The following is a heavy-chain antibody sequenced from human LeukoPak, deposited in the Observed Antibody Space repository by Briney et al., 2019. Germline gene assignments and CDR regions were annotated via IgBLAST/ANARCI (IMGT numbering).Heavy chain of an antibody. CDR2: ISGSGGST. D-gene: IGHD3-10*01. V-gene: IGHV3-23*01. CDR1: GFTFSSYA. J-gene: IGHJ4*02. Sequence: PGGSLRLSCAASGFTFSSYAMSWVRQAPGKGLEWVSAISGSGGSTYYADSVKGRFTNSRDNSKNTLYLQMNSLRAEDTAVYYCAKAHITMVRGVIITFDYWGQGTLVTVSS. CDR3: AKAHITMVRGVIITFDY.